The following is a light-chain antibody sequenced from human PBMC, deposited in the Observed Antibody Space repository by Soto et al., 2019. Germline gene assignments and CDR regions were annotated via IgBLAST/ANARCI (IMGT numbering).Light chain of an antibody. J-gene: IGKJ5*01. V-gene: IGKV3-20*01. CDR2: GAS. CDR3: QQYGSSPTSIT. Sequence: ESVLTQSRGTLSMSTGERATLSCRASQSVSSSYLAWYQQKPGQTPRLLIYGASSRATGIPDRFSGSGSGTDFTLTISRLEPEDFAVYYCQQYGSSPTSITFGQGTRLEIK. CDR1: QSVSSSY.